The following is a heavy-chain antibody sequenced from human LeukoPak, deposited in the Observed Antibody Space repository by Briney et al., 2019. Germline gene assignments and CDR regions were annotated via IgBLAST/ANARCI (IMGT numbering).Heavy chain of an antibody. D-gene: IGHD6-13*01. CDR3: AKDFYSSSWYYFDY. V-gene: IGHV3-30*02. Sequence: GGSLRLSCAASGFTFSSYGMHWVRQAPGKGLEWVAFIRYDGSNKYYADSVKGRFTIARDNSKNTLYLQMNSLRAEDTAVYYCAKDFYSSSWYYFDYWGQGTLVTVSS. CDR2: IRYDGSNK. J-gene: IGHJ4*02. CDR1: GFTFSSYG.